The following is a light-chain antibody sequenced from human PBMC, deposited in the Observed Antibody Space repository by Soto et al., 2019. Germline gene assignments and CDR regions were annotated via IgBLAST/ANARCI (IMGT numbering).Light chain of an antibody. J-gene: IGLJ1*01. V-gene: IGLV2-23*01. Sequence: QSALTQPASVSGSPGQSITISCTGTSSDVGSYNLVSWYQQHPGKAPKLMIYEGSKRPSGVSNRFSGSKSGNTASLTISGLQAADEADYYCCSYAGSSTNVFGTGTKLTVL. CDR2: EGS. CDR1: SSDVGSYNL. CDR3: CSYAGSSTNV.